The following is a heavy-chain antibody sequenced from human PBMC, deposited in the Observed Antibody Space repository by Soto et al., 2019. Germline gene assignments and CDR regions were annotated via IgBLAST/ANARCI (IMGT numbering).Heavy chain of an antibody. J-gene: IGHJ3*01. CDR3: AKNRYDSPGYSFDAFDF. CDR2: ISYTGDST. D-gene: IGHD3-22*01. Sequence: GGSLRLSCVTSGFTFSNYAMTWVRQAPGKGPEWVSAISYTGDSTKYADSVEGRFTISRDNARNTLSLHMNSLRAEDAAVYYCAKNRYDSPGYSFDAFDFWGQGTKVTVSS. CDR1: GFTFSNYA. V-gene: IGHV3-23*01.